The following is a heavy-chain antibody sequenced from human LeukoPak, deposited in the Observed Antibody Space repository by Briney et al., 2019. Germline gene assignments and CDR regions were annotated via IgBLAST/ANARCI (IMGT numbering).Heavy chain of an antibody. J-gene: IGHJ2*01. Sequence: SETLSLTCTVSGGSISSYYWSWIRQPPGKGLEWIGYIYYSGSTNYNPSLKSRVTISVDTSKNQFSLKLSSVTAADTAVYYCARLGGSYSLRDFDLWGRGTLVTVSS. V-gene: IGHV4-59*08. CDR1: GGSISSYY. CDR3: ARLGGSYSLRDFDL. CDR2: IYYSGST. D-gene: IGHD1-26*01.